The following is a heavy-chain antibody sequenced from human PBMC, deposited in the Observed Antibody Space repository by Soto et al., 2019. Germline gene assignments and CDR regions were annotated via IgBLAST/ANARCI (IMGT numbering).Heavy chain of an antibody. Sequence: ASVKVSCNVSGYTLTELSMHWVRQAPGKGLEWMGGFDPEGGETIYAQKFQGRVTMTEDTATDTAYMELSSLRSEDTAVYYCATARITIFGVVIINGYYGMDVWGQGTTVTVSS. CDR2: FDPEGGET. CDR3: ATARITIFGVVIINGYYGMDV. CDR1: GYTLTELS. V-gene: IGHV1-24*01. J-gene: IGHJ6*02. D-gene: IGHD3-3*01.